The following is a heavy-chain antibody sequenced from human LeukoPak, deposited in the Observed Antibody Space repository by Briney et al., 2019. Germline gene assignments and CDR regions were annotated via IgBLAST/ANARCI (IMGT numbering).Heavy chain of an antibody. D-gene: IGHD2-2*01. J-gene: IGHJ4*02. Sequence: GGSLRLSCTASGFTFSSYSMNWVRQAPGKGLEWVSYISSSGSTIYYADSVKGRFTISRDNAKNSLYLQMNSLRAEDTAVYYCARDPRYCSSTSCDVRYWGQGTLVTVSS. CDR2: ISSSGSTI. CDR3: ARDPRYCSSTSCDVRY. CDR1: GFTFSSYS. V-gene: IGHV3-48*04.